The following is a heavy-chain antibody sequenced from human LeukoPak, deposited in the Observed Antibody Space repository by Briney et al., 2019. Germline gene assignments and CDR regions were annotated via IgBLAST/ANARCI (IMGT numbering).Heavy chain of an antibody. Sequence: GASVKVSCKASGYTFTSYDINWVRQAAGQGLEWMGWMNPNSGNTGYAQKFQGRVTMTTNTSISTAYMELSSLRSEDTAVYYCAAVAGEPFYYYGMDVWGQGTTVTVSS. J-gene: IGHJ6*02. D-gene: IGHD6-19*01. CDR1: GYTFTSYD. V-gene: IGHV1-8*01. CDR3: AAVAGEPFYYYGMDV. CDR2: MNPNSGNT.